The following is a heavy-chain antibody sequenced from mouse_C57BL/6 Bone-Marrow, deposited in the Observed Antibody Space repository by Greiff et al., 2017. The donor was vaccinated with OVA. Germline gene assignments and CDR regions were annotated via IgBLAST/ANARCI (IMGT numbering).Heavy chain of an antibody. J-gene: IGHJ2*01. CDR2: IHPNSGST. D-gene: IGHD1-1*01. CDR3: ARSGYYGSPYFDY. Sequence: QVQLKQSGAELVKPGASVKLSCKASGYTFTSYWMHWVKQRPGQGLEWIGMIHPNSGSTNYNEKFKSKATLTVDKSSSTAYMQLSSLTSEDSAVYYCARSGYYGSPYFDYWGQGTTLTVSS. CDR1: GYTFTSYW. V-gene: IGHV1-64*01.